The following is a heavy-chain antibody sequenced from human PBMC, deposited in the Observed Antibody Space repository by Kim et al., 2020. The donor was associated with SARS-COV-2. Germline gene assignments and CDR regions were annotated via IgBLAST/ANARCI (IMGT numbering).Heavy chain of an antibody. CDR3: ARREAGFDY. D-gene: IGHD6-13*01. Sequence: GSTNYNPSLKSRVTISVDTSKNQFSLKLSSVTAADTAVYYCARREAGFDYWGQGTLVTVSS. CDR2: GST. V-gene: IGHV4-59*08. J-gene: IGHJ4*02.